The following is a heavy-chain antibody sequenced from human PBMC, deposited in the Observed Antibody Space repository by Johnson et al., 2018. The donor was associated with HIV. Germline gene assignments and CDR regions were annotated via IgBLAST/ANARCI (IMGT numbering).Heavy chain of an antibody. CDR3: AKDLFTEREDDVFDI. D-gene: IGHD1-26*01. V-gene: IGHV3-30*04. CDR2: ISHDGSNK. CDR1: GFTFSYYA. J-gene: IGHJ3*02. Sequence: QVQLVESGGGVVQPGRSLRLSCAASGFTFSYYAIFWVRQAPGKGLEWVAVISHDGSNKKYADSVKGRFTISRDNSKNTLYLQMNSLRAEDTAVYYCAKDLFTEREDDVFDIWGQGTMVTVSS.